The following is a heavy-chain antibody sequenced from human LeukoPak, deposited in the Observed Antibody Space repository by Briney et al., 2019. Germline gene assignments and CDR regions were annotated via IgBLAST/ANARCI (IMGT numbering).Heavy chain of an antibody. Sequence: GGSLRLSCAASGFTFSSYGMHWVRQAPGKGLEWVAVIWYDGSNKYYADSVKGRFTISRDNSKNTLYLQMNSLRDEDTAVYYCASSGSYRFDYWGQGNLVTVSS. D-gene: IGHD1-26*01. CDR2: IWYDGSNK. CDR1: GFTFSSYG. CDR3: ASSGSYRFDY. V-gene: IGHV3-33*01. J-gene: IGHJ4*02.